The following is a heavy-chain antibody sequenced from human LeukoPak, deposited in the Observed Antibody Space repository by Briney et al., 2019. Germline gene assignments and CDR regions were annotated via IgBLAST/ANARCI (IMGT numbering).Heavy chain of an antibody. CDR3: ARPDCSSTSCYGWFDY. Sequence: GGSLRLSCAASGFTFSSYSMNWVRQAPGKGLEWVSYISSSSTIYYADSVKGRFTISRDNAKNSLYLQMNSLRAEDTAVYYCARPDCSSTSCYGWFDYWGQGTLVTVSS. J-gene: IGHJ4*02. V-gene: IGHV3-48*01. CDR2: ISSSSTI. CDR1: GFTFSSYS. D-gene: IGHD2-2*01.